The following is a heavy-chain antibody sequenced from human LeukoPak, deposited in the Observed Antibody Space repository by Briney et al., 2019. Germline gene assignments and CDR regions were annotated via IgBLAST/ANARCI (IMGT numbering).Heavy chain of an antibody. CDR1: GGSVSSGSYY. J-gene: IGHJ6*02. D-gene: IGHD6-19*01. V-gene: IGHV4-61*01. CDR2: IYFSGST. Sequence: PSETLSLTCTVSGGSVSSGSYYWSWIRQPPGKGLEWIGYIYFSGSTNYNPSLKSRVTISVDTSKNQFSLKLSSVTAADTAVYYCAREEASSGWPRFYYYGMDVWGQGTTVTVSS. CDR3: AREEASSGWPRFYYYGMDV.